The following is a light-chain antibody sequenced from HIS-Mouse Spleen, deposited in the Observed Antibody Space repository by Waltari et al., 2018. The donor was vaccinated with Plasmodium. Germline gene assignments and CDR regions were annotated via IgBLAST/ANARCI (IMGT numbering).Light chain of an antibody. CDR2: RDS. J-gene: IGLJ2*01. CDR1: NIGRKN. CDR3: QVWDSSTVV. Sequence: SYELTQPLSVSVALGQTARLTCGGNNIGRKNMHWYQQKPGQPPALGIYRDSNRPSGIPERFSGSNSGNTATLTISRAQAGDEADYYCQVWDSSTVVFGGGTKLTVL. V-gene: IGLV3-9*01.